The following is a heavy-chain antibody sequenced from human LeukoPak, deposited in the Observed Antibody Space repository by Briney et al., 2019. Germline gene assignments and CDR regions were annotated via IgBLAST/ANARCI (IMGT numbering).Heavy chain of an antibody. CDR3: ARGRADRTLRYFDWLSGYYYMDV. Sequence: SETLSLTCTVSGGSISSSSYYWGWIRQPPGKGLEWIGSIYYSGSTYYNPSLKSRVTISVDTSKNQFSLKLSSVTAADTAVYYRARGRADRTLRYFDWLSGYYYMDVWGKGTTVTVSS. CDR1: GGSISSSSYY. D-gene: IGHD3-9*01. V-gene: IGHV4-39*07. J-gene: IGHJ6*03. CDR2: IYYSGST.